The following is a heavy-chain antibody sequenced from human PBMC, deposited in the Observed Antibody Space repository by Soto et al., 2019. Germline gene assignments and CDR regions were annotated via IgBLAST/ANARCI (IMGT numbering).Heavy chain of an antibody. D-gene: IGHD6-13*01. CDR3: AKDSSITAAGSWGWLDP. V-gene: IGHV3-30*18. CDR1: GFDFNTYG. CDR2: ISFDGGNQ. Sequence: QVQLVQSGGGVVQPGRSLRLSCAASGFDFNTYGLHWVRQAPGKGLEWVAGISFDGGNQYYADSVKGRFTISRDKSNNTLFLQMNSLGAEDTATYYCAKDSSITAAGSWGWLDPWGQGTLVIVSS. J-gene: IGHJ5*02.